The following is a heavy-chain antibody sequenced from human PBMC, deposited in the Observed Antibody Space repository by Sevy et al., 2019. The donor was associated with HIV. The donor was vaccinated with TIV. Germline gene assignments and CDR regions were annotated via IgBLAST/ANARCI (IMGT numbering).Heavy chain of an antibody. CDR2: ISYDGSNK. D-gene: IGHD2-15*01. CDR1: GFTFSSYG. CDR3: AKEKGCSGGSCHMDYYYYYYGMDV. Sequence: GGSLRLSCAASGFTFSSYGMHWVRQAPGNGLEWVAVISYDGSNKYYADSVKGRFTISRDNSKNTLYLQMNSLRAEDTAVYYCAKEKGCSGGSCHMDYYYYYYGMDVSGQGTAVTVSS. V-gene: IGHV3-30*18. J-gene: IGHJ6*02.